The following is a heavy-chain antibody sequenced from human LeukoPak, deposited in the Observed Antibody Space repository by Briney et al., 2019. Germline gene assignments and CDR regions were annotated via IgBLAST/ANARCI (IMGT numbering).Heavy chain of an antibody. CDR2: IIPIFGTA. CDR1: GGTFSSYA. Sequence: GASVKVSCKASGGTFSSYAISWVRQAPGQGLEWMGGIIPIFGTANYAQRFQGRVTITADESTSTAYMELSSLRSEDTAVYYCARSSSSWYYFDYWGQGTLVTVSS. CDR3: ARSSSSWYYFDY. V-gene: IGHV1-69*13. J-gene: IGHJ4*02. D-gene: IGHD6-13*01.